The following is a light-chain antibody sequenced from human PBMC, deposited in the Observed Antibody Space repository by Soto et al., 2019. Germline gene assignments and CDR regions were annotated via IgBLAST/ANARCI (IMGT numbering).Light chain of an antibody. V-gene: IGLV2-8*01. Sequence: QSVLTQPPSASGSPGQSVTISCTGTSSDVGGYNYVSWYQQHPGKAPKLMIHEVSERPSGVPDRFSGSKSSNTASLTVSGLQAEDEADYYCSSYAGSKNFVFGTGTKVTVL. J-gene: IGLJ1*01. CDR2: EVS. CDR1: SSDVGGYNY. CDR3: SSYAGSKNFV.